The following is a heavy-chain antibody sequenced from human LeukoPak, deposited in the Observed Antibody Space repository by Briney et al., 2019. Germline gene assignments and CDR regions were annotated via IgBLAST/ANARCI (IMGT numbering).Heavy chain of an antibody. J-gene: IGHJ4*02. CDR2: ISYDGSNK. Sequence: GRSLRLSCAASGFTFSSYGMHWVRQAPGKGLEWVAVISYDGSNKYYADSVKGRFTISRDNSENTLYLQMNSLRAEDTAVYYCARGSSSGWKKYYFDYWGQGTLVTVSS. D-gene: IGHD6-19*01. CDR1: GFTFSSYG. V-gene: IGHV3-30*03. CDR3: ARGSSSGWKKYYFDY.